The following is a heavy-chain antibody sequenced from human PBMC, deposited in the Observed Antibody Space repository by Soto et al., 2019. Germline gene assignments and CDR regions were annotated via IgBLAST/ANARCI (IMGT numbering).Heavy chain of an antibody. CDR1: GYTFTSYG. Sequence: ASVKVSCKASGYTFTSYGISWVRQAPGQGLEWMGWISAYNGNTNYAQKLQGRVTMTTDTSTSTAYMELRSLRSEDTAVYYCARDLRGVGYYDSSGYYDWFDPWGQGTLVTVSS. CDR3: ARDLRGVGYYDSSGYYDWFDP. V-gene: IGHV1-18*01. D-gene: IGHD3-22*01. J-gene: IGHJ5*02. CDR2: ISAYNGNT.